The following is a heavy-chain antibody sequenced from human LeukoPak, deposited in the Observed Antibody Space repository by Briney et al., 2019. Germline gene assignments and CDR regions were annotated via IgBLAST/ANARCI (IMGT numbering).Heavy chain of an antibody. CDR2: INSDGSSR. V-gene: IGHV3-74*01. CDR1: GFTFRNYW. Sequence: GGSLRLSCAASGFTFRNYWMHWVRQAPGKGLVWVSRINSDGSSRNYADSVKGRFTISRDNAKNTLYLQINSLTVEDTAIYYCVRDDGDVWGKGTTVTVSS. CDR3: VRDDGDV. J-gene: IGHJ6*04.